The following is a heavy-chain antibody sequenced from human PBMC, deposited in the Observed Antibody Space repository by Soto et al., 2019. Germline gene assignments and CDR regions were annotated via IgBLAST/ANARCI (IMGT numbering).Heavy chain of an antibody. D-gene: IGHD1-1*01. V-gene: IGHV4-61*01. Sequence: QVQLQESGPGLVKPSETLSLTCTVSGGSVSSGSYYWSWVRPPPGKGLEWIGYTYYRGSTKYNPSLKSRVTISVDTSKNPFSLKLSSVTAADTAIYYCARDLGQGYPHAHNDCNYWGQGTRVTFSS. CDR1: GGSVSSGSYY. J-gene: IGHJ4*02. CDR3: ARDLGQGYPHAHNDCNY. CDR2: TYYRGST.